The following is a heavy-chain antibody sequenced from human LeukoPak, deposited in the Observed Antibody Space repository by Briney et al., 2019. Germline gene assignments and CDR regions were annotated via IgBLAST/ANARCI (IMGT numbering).Heavy chain of an antibody. D-gene: IGHD6-13*01. CDR3: ARDPYSSSWSYGMDV. CDR2: IKQDGSEK. V-gene: IGHV3-7*05. J-gene: IGHJ6*02. CDR1: GFTFSDYW. Sequence: GGSLRLSCTASGFTFSDYWMSWVRQTPEKGLEWLANIKQDGSEKVYLDSVKGRFTISRDNAQTSLYLHMNSLRAEDTAVYYCARDPYSSSWSYGMDVWGQGTTVTVSS.